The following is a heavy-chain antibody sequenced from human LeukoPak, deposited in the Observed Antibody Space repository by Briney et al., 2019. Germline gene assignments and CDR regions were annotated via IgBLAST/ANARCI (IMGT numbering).Heavy chain of an antibody. J-gene: IGHJ3*02. Sequence: GGSLRLSCAASGFTFSSYWMSWVRQAPGKGLGWVANIRQDGSEKYYVDSVKGRFTVSRDNAKNSLYLQMNSLRAEDTAVYYCARYGTVFWSGGTPDDAFDIWGQGTMVTVSS. CDR3: ARYGTVFWSGGTPDDAFDI. CDR2: IRQDGSEK. V-gene: IGHV3-7*01. CDR1: GFTFSSYW. D-gene: IGHD3-3*01.